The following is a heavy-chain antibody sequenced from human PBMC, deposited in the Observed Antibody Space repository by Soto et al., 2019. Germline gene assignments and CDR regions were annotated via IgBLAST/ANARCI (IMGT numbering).Heavy chain of an antibody. CDR2: ISGSGGST. CDR1: GFTFSSYA. V-gene: IGHV3-23*01. CDR3: AKDLRNYYYGMDV. Sequence: GGSLRLSCAASGFTFSSYAMSWVRQAPGKGLEGVSAISGSGGSTYYADSGKGRFTISRDNSKNTLYLQMNSLRAEDTAVYYCAKDLRNYYYGMDVWGQGTTVTVSS. J-gene: IGHJ6*02.